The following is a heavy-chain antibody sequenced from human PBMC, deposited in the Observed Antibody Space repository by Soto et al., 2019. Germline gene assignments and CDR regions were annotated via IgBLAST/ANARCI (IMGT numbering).Heavy chain of an antibody. CDR3: GGQDYGAKGYYFEN. D-gene: IGHD4-17*01. CDR2: IYYIGNT. J-gene: IGHJ4*02. Sequence: QLQLQESGSGLVKPSETLSLTCTVSNGSISSRSSYWGWIRQTPGKGLEWIGSIYYIGNTYYNPSLRRRVTISIDTSTTPFSLKLNSVTAADTAVYFCGGQDYGAKGYYFENWGQGTLVTVSS. CDR1: NGSISSRSSY. V-gene: IGHV4-39*01.